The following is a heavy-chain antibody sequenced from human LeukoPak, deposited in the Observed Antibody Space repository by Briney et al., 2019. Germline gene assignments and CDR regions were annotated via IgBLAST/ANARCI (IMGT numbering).Heavy chain of an antibody. Sequence: SVKVSCKASGYTFTGSYMHWVRQAPGQGLEWMGRIIPIFGTANYAQKFQGRVTITTDESTSTAYMELSSLRSEDTAVYYCASSPIYSGSYCGYFQHWGQGTLATVSS. J-gene: IGHJ1*01. CDR2: IIPIFGTA. D-gene: IGHD1-26*01. CDR3: ASSPIYSGSYCGYFQH. V-gene: IGHV1-69*05. CDR1: GYTFTGSY.